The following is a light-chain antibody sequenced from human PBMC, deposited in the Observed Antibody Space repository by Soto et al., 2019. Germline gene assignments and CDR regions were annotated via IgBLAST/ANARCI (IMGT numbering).Light chain of an antibody. CDR2: AAS. CDR3: QKYNSAPRT. Sequence: DIQMTQSPSSLSASVGDRVPITCRASQSISNYLAWYQQKPGKVPKLLIYAASTLQSGVPSRFSGSGSGTEFTLTISSLQPEDVATCYCQKYNSAPRTFVQGTKGEIK. V-gene: IGKV1-27*01. CDR1: QSISNY. J-gene: IGKJ1*01.